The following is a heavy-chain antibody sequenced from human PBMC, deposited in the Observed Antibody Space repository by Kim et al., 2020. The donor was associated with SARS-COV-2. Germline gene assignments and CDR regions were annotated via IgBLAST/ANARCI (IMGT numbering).Heavy chain of an antibody. CDR2: IIPIFGTA. D-gene: IGHD2-2*01. Sequence: SVKVSCKASGGTFSSYAISWVRQAPGQGLEWMGGIIPIFGTANYAQKFQGRVTITADESTSTAYMELSSLRSEDTAVYYCARVLAAMYDSWYFDLWGRGTLVTVSS. CDR1: GGTFSSYA. J-gene: IGHJ2*01. CDR3: ARVLAAMYDSWYFDL. V-gene: IGHV1-69*13.